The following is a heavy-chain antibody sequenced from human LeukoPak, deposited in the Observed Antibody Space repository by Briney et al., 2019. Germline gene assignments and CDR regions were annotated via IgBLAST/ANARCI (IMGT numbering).Heavy chain of an antibody. CDR1: GYTVTSYY. J-gene: IGHJ4*02. D-gene: IGHD6-13*01. V-gene: IGHV1-46*01. Sequence: GASENLSRNASGYTVTSYYIHWVRQPPGQGLEWVGIMNPSRGSTSYAQKSQGRVTMTRDTSTSTVYMELSSLRSEDTAVYYCARRGVAAAIKLGGFDYWGQGTLVTVSS. CDR3: ARRGVAAAIKLGGFDY. CDR2: MNPSRGST.